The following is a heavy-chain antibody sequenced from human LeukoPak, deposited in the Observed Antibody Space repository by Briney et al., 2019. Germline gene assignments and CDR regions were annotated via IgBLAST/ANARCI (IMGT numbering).Heavy chain of an antibody. CDR2: ISSSSSYI. J-gene: IGHJ5*02. Sequence: GGSLRLSCAASGFTFSDYYMSWIRQAPGKGLEWVSSISSSSSYIYYADSVKGRFTISRDNAKNSLYLQMNSLRAEDTAVYYCARDHADTAWIPWGQGTLVTVSS. D-gene: IGHD5-18*01. V-gene: IGHV3-11*06. CDR1: GFTFSDYY. CDR3: ARDHADTAWIP.